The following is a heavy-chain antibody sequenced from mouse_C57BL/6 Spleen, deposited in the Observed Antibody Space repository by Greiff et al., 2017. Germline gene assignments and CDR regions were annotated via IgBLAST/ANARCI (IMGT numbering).Heavy chain of an antibody. CDR3: ARHGSSPYWYFDV. D-gene: IGHD1-1*01. CDR1: GYTFTSYW. V-gene: IGHV1-52*01. Sequence: VQLQQPGAELVRPGSSVKLSCKASGYTFTSYWMHWVKQRPIQGLEWIGNIDPSDSETHYNQKFKDKATLTVDKSSSTAYMQLSSLTSEDSAVXYCARHGSSPYWYFDVWGTGTTVTVAS. CDR2: IDPSDSET. J-gene: IGHJ1*03.